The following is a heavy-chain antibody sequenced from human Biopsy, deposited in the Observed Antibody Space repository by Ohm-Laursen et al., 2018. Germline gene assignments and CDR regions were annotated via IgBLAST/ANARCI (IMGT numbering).Heavy chain of an antibody. CDR2: ISPKSGDT. Sequence: EASVKVSCKVSGFSFTGYYIHWVRQAPGQGLEWMGWISPKSGDTNYAHKFQGNITMTRDTSMSTAYMEMSRLRCDDTAVYNCALQSVAQMKNFDYWGQGTLVTVSS. CDR3: ALQSVAQMKNFDY. CDR1: GFSFTGYY. D-gene: IGHD6-19*01. J-gene: IGHJ4*02. V-gene: IGHV1-2*02.